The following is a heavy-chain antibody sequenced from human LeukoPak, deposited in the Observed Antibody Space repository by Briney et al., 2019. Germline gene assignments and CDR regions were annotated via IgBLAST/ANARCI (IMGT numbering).Heavy chain of an antibody. CDR1: GGSISSGGYY. Sequence: SATLSLTCTVSGGSISSGGYYWSCVRQHPGKGLEWGGYIYYSGSTYYNPSLKSRLTISVDTSKNQFSLKLSSVTAADTAVYYCARGRADYYGSGSYYKGDNWFDPWGQGTLVTVSS. CDR2: IYYSGST. D-gene: IGHD3-10*01. J-gene: IGHJ5*02. CDR3: ARGRADYYGSGSYYKGDNWFDP. V-gene: IGHV4-31*03.